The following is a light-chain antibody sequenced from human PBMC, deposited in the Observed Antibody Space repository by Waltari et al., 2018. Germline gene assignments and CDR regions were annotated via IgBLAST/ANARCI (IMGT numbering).Light chain of an antibody. CDR3: SSYTSSITYV. CDR1: SSDVGGHNA. V-gene: IGLV2-14*01. J-gene: IGLJ1*01. CDR2: DVT. Sequence: QSAPTQPASVSGSPGQSITISCTGTSSDVGGHNAVSWYQQHPGKAPKLMIYDVTNRPSGGSNRFSGSKSGNTASLTISGLQAEDEADYYCSSYTSSITYVFGTGTKVTVL.